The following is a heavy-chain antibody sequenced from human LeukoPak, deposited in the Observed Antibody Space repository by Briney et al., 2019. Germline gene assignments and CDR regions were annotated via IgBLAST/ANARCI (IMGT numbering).Heavy chain of an antibody. CDR2: MSFDGKNT. CDR1: GFTFSDHY. J-gene: IGHJ4*02. CDR3: AREGFYGSGSSPTFYFDY. Sequence: GGSLRLSCAVSGFTFSDHYMDWVRQAPGKGLDWVAVMSFDGKNTYYADSVKGRFTVSRDNSKNTLYLQMNSLRPEDTAVYYCAREGFYGSGSSPTFYFDYWDQGTLVTVSS. V-gene: IGHV3-30*03. D-gene: IGHD3-10*01.